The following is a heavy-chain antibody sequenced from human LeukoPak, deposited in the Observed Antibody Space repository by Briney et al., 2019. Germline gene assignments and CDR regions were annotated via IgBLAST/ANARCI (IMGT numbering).Heavy chain of an antibody. CDR3: ASRYCSSTSCPVG. CDR2: IYPGDSDT. J-gene: IGHJ4*02. D-gene: IGHD2-2*01. V-gene: IGHV5-51*01. CDR1: GYSFTSYW. Sequence: GESLKISCKGSGYSFTSYWIGWVRQMPGKGLEWMGVIYPGDSDTRYSPSFQGQVTISADKSISTAYLQWSSLKASDTAMYHCASRYCSSTSCPVGWGQGTLVTVSS.